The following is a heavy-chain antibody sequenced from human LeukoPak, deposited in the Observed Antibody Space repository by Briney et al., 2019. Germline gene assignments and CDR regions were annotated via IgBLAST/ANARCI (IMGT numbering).Heavy chain of an antibody. J-gene: IGHJ4*02. V-gene: IGHV4-61*01. CDR1: GDSINSINKYY. CDR2: ISYSGST. D-gene: IGHD1-1*01. Sequence: SETLSLTCTVSGDSINSINKYYWSWIRQSPGKGLEWIGYISYSGSTNYNPSLKSRVTISVDTSKNQFSLKMTSVTAADTAVYYCVRGGPENDNWRYYVDFWGQGRLVTVSS. CDR3: VRGGPENDNWRYYVDF.